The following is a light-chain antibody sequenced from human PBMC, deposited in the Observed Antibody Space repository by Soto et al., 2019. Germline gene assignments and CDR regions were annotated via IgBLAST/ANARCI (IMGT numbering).Light chain of an antibody. J-gene: IGKJ1*01. V-gene: IGKV3-20*01. CDR3: QQYGSSPPRT. CDR1: QSVRSSS. CDR2: GAS. Sequence: EIVLTQSPGTLSLSPGERATLSCRASQSVRSSSLAWYQQKPGQAPRLLIYGASSRATGIPDRFSGSGSGTDFTLTISRLEPEAFAVYYCQQYGSSPPRTFGQGTKGAI.